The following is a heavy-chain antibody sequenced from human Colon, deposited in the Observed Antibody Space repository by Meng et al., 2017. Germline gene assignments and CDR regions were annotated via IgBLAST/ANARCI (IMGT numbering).Heavy chain of an antibody. V-gene: IGHV1-2*02. CDR1: GYTFTDYY. D-gene: IGHD6-19*01. CDR2: INPNSGGT. Sequence: ASVKVSCKASGYTFTDYYMHWVRQAPGQGLEWIGWINPNSGGTNYAQKFQGRVTMTRDTSISTAYMDLSRLTSDDTAVYYCAKEAIAVAGIAFDYWGQGTLVTVSS. J-gene: IGHJ4*02. CDR3: AKEAIAVAGIAFDY.